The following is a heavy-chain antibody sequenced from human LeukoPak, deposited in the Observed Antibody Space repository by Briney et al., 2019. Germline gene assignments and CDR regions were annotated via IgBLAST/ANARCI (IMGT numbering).Heavy chain of an antibody. Sequence: SGGSLRLSCAASGFTFSSYWMSWVRQAPGKGREWVANIKQDGSEKYYVDSVKGRFTISRDNAKNSLYLQMNSLRAEDTAVYYCARETGSVLRFLEWLSPDYYYGMDVWGQGTTVTVSS. CDR3: ARETGSVLRFLEWLSPDYYYGMDV. D-gene: IGHD3-3*01. V-gene: IGHV3-7*01. CDR1: GFTFSSYW. CDR2: IKQDGSEK. J-gene: IGHJ6*02.